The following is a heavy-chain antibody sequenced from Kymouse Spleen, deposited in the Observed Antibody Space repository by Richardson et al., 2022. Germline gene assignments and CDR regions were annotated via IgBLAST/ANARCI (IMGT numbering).Heavy chain of an antibody. CDR2: IYHSGST. V-gene: IGHV4-4*02. Sequence: QVQLQESGPGLVKPSGTLSLTCAVSGGSISSSNWWSWVRQPPGKGLEWIGEIYHSGSTNYNPSLKSRVTISVDKSKNQFSLKLSSVTAADTAVYYCARGPMITFGGVTSNYYGMDVWGQGTTVTVSS. CDR3: ARGPMITFGGVTSNYYGMDV. CDR1: GGSISSSNW. J-gene: IGHJ6*02. D-gene: IGHD3-16*02.